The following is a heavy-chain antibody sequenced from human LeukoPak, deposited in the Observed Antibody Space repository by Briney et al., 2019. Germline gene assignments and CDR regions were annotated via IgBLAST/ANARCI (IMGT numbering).Heavy chain of an antibody. Sequence: PSETLSLTCSVSGGSMTNLYWTWIRQPPGKGLEWIGDIYDSGSTRYNTSLESRVTISVDTSKNQFSLKLSSVTAADTAVYYCAKGGSTNFYYSDVWGQGTTVTVSS. CDR3: AKGGSTNFYYSDV. CDR1: GGSMTNLY. D-gene: IGHD2/OR15-2a*01. J-gene: IGHJ6*02. V-gene: IGHV4-59*01. CDR2: IYDSGST.